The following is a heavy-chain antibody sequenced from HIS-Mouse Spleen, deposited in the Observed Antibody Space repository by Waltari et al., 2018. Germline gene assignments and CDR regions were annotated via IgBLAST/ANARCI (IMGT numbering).Heavy chain of an antibody. J-gene: IGHJ4*02. CDR1: GFPFRRYS. Sequence: EVQLVESGGGLVKPGGSLRLSCAASGFPFRRYSMNWVRQAPGKGLEWVSSISSSSSYIYYADSVKGRFTISRDNAKNSLYLQMNSLRAEDTAVYYCARETIAVAGIDYWGQGTLVTVSS. V-gene: IGHV3-21*01. CDR2: ISSSSSYI. CDR3: ARETIAVAGIDY. D-gene: IGHD6-19*01.